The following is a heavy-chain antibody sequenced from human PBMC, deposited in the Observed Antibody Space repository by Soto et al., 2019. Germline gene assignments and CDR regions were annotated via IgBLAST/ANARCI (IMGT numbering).Heavy chain of an antibody. Sequence: QVQLVPSGAEVKKPGASVKVSCKASGYTFSSYDINWVRQATGQGLEWMGWLNPNSGDTGYAQKFQGRVTLTRNTSINTAYIERSSLTSDDTAVYYCATSGGGWYLYWGQGTLVTVSS. V-gene: IGHV1-8*01. CDR2: LNPNSGDT. CDR3: ATSGGGWYLY. CDR1: GYTFSSYD. D-gene: IGHD6-19*01. J-gene: IGHJ4*02.